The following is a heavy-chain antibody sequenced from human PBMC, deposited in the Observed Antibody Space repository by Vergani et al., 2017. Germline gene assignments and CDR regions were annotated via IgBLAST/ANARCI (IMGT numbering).Heavy chain of an antibody. CDR1: FDSIRNLY. CDR2: IHYSENT. J-gene: IGHJ5*02. Sequence: QVQLQESGPGLVKSSETLSLTCSVSFDSIRNLYCNWIRQPPGKGLEWIGSIHYSENTNYNPALKTRVTISGDTSKNQFSLKLNSVTAADTAVYYCGRVADFYGLGSRLLDLWGQGILVTVSS. D-gene: IGHD3-10*01. V-gene: IGHV4-59*11. CDR3: GRVADFYGLGSRLLDL.